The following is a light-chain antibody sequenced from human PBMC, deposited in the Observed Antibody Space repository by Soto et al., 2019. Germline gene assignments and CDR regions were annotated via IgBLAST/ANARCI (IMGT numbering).Light chain of an antibody. V-gene: IGLV8-61*01. Sequence: QTVVTQEPAFSVSPGRTVTLTCGLTSGSVSTNFYPSWYQQTPGQAPRTLIYNTNTRSSGVPDRFSGSIVGNKAALTITGAQADDESDYYCVLYMGSGIWVFGGGTKLTVL. CDR1: SGSVSTNFY. J-gene: IGLJ3*02. CDR3: VLYMGSGIWV. CDR2: NTN.